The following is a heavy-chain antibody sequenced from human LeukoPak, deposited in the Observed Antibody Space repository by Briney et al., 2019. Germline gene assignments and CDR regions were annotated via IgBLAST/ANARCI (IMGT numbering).Heavy chain of an antibody. D-gene: IGHD3-22*01. CDR2: IYYSGST. CDR1: GASISSYY. V-gene: IGHV4-59*01. CDR3: ARSITYYYDSSGFQH. Sequence: SETLSLTCTVSGASISSYYWSWIRQPPGKGLEWIGYIYYSGSTNYNPSLKSRVTISVDTSKNQFSLKLSSVTAADTAVYYCARSITYYYDSSGFQHWGQGTLVTVSS. J-gene: IGHJ1*01.